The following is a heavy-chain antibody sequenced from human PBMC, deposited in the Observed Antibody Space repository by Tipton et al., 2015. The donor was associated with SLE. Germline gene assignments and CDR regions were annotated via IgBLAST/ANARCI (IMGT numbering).Heavy chain of an antibody. Sequence: TLSLTCAVYGGSFSGYYWSWIRQPPGKGLEWIREINHSGSTNYNPSLKSRVTISVDTSKNQFSLKLSSVTAADTAVYYCARVGGDPGYFDYWGQGTLVTVSS. V-gene: IGHV4-34*01. J-gene: IGHJ4*02. D-gene: IGHD3-16*01. CDR2: INHSGST. CDR1: GGSFSGYY. CDR3: ARVGGDPGYFDY.